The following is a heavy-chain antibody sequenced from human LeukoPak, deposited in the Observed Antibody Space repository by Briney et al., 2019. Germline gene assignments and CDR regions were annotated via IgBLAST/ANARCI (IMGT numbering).Heavy chain of an antibody. Sequence: PSETLSLTCTVSGVSISSSSYYWGWIRQPPGKGLEWIGSIYYSGSTYYNPSLKSRVTISVDTSKNQFSLKLSSVTAADTAVYYCARHSSGYGTDYWGQGTLVTVSS. CDR2: IYYSGST. J-gene: IGHJ4*02. V-gene: IGHV4-39*01. D-gene: IGHD5-18*01. CDR1: GVSISSSSYY. CDR3: ARHSSGYGTDY.